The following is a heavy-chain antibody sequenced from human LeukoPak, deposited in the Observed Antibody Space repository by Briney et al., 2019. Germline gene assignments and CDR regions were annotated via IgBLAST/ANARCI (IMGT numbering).Heavy chain of an antibody. V-gene: IGHV5-51*01. Sequence: GESLKISCQVSGYIFTDYWIGWVRQMPGKGLESVGIIYPGDSDTTYSPFSEGQVTISADKSISTVYLQWSSLKASDTAIYYCARQSRDGSKTRGYYFDSWGQGTLVTVSS. CDR2: IYPGDSDT. D-gene: IGHD3-10*01. J-gene: IGHJ4*02. CDR1: GYIFTDYW. CDR3: ARQSRDGSKTRGYYFDS.